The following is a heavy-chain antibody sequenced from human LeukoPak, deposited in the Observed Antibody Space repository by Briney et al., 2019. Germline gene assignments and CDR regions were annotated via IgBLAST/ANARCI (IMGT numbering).Heavy chain of an antibody. CDR2: ITGSGYTT. Sequence: GGSLRLSCAASGFTFSSYEMNWVRQAPGKGLEWVSGITGSGYTTYYADSVKGRFTISRDNSKSTLYLQMNSLKAEDTAVYYCAKEYRPWGQGTLVTVSS. V-gene: IGHV3-23*01. D-gene: IGHD3-16*02. CDR1: GFTFSSYE. CDR3: AKEYRP. J-gene: IGHJ5*02.